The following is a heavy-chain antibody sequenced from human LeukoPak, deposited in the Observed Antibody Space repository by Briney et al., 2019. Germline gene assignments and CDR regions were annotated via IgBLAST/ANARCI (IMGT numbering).Heavy chain of an antibody. J-gene: IGHJ4*02. CDR3: TRGSDTVFGVARDGFDS. V-gene: IGHV3-49*04. CDR1: GFTFSNAW. CDR2: IRTKAYGGTT. D-gene: IGHD3-3*01. Sequence: PGGSLRLSCAASGFTFSNAWMNWVRQAPGKGLEWVGFIRTKAYGGTTEYAASVKGRFTISRDDSESIAYLQMNSLKTEDTAVYYCTRGSDTVFGVARDGFDSWGQGTLVTVSS.